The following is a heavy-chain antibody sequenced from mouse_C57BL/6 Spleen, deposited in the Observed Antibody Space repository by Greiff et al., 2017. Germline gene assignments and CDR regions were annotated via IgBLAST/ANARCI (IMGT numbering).Heavy chain of an antibody. V-gene: IGHV1-78*01. CDR3: ARGGIITTVVPFDY. D-gene: IGHD1-1*01. J-gene: IGHJ2*01. Sequence: VKLMESDAELVKPGASVKISCKVSGYTFTDHTIHWMKQRPEQGLEWIGYIYPRDGSTKYNEKFKGKATLTADKSSSTAYMQLNSLTSEDSAVYFCARGGIITTVVPFDYWGQGTTLTVSS. CDR2: IYPRDGST. CDR1: GYTFTDHT.